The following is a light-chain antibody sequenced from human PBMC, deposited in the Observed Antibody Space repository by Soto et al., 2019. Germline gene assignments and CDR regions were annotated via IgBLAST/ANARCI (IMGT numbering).Light chain of an antibody. V-gene: IGLV2-23*01. Sequence: QAVVTQPASVSGSPGQSITISCTGTTSDVGSYNLVSWYQQYPGKAPKLIIHEDSKRPSGVSNRFSGSKSGNTASLTISGLQAEDEADYYCSSSTNSVLFGGGTKSPS. CDR3: SSSTNSVL. CDR1: TSDVGSYNL. CDR2: EDS. J-gene: IGLJ2*01.